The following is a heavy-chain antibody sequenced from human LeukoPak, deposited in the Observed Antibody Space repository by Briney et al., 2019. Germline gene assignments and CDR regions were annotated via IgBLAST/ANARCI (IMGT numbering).Heavy chain of an antibody. V-gene: IGHV1-18*01. CDR1: GYAFTSYG. D-gene: IGHD3-22*01. CDR2: ISAYNGNT. Sequence: GAXVKVPCKASGYAFTSYGISWVRQAPGQGLEGMGWISAYNGNTNYAQKLQGRVTMTTDTSTSTAYMELRSLRSDDTAVYYCARDDSSGHDPVPFDYWGQGTLVTVSS. J-gene: IGHJ4*02. CDR3: ARDDSSGHDPVPFDY.